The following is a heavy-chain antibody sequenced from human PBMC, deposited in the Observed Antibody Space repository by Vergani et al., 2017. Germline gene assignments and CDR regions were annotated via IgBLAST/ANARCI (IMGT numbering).Heavy chain of an antibody. CDR3: VVCSGGSCPPDAFDI. J-gene: IGHJ3*02. Sequence: EVQLVESGGGLVQPGRSLRLSCTASGFTFGDYAMSWVRQAPGKGLEWVGFIRSKAYGGTTEYAASVKGRFTISRDDSKSIAYLQMKSLKTEDTAVYYCVVCSGGSCPPDAFDIWGQGTMVTVSS. CDR1: GFTFGDYA. V-gene: IGHV3-49*04. CDR2: IRSKAYGGTT. D-gene: IGHD2-15*01.